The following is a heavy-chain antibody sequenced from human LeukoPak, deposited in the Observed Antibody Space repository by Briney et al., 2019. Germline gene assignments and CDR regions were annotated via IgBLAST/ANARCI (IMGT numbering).Heavy chain of an antibody. CDR3: ARLRAGYYYDSSGYRRDVAFDI. D-gene: IGHD3-22*01. J-gene: IGHJ3*02. CDR2: IYYSGST. V-gene: IGHV4-59*08. CDR1: GGSISSYY. Sequence: PSETLSLTCTVSGGSISSYYWSWIRQPPGKGLEWIGHIYYSGSTNYNPSLKSRVTISVDTSKNQFSLKLSSVTAADTAVYDCARLRAGYYYDSSGYRRDVAFDIWGQGTMATVSS.